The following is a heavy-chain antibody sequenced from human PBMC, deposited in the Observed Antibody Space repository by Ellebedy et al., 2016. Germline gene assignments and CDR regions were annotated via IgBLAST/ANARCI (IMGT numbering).Heavy chain of an antibody. CDR2: ISYDGSNK. D-gene: IGHD3-10*01. CDR1: GFTFSSYA. CDR3: AKDIGLTDV. Sequence: GESLKISXAASGFTFSSYAMHWVRQAPGKGLEWVAVISYDGSNKYYADSVKGRFTISRDNSKNTLYLQMNSLRAEDTAVYYCAKDIGLTDVWGKGTTVTVSS. V-gene: IGHV3-30-3*01. J-gene: IGHJ6*04.